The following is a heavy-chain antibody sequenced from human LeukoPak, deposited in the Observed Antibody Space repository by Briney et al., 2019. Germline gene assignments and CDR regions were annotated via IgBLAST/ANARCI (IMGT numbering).Heavy chain of an antibody. CDR3: AKDRPYYYGSGSPLFDY. J-gene: IGHJ4*02. CDR2: FSNSGET. V-gene: IGHV3-23*01. D-gene: IGHD3-10*01. CDR1: GFTFSSYE. Sequence: GGSLRLSCAASGFTFSSYEMNWVRQAPGKGLEWVSAFSNSGETHYADSVKGRFTISRDNSKNTLYLQMNSLRAEDTAVYYCAKDRPYYYGSGSPLFDYWGQGTLVTVSS.